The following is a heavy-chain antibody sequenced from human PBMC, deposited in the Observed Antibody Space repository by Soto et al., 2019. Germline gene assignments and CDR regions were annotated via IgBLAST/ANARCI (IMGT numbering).Heavy chain of an antibody. J-gene: IGHJ4*02. Sequence: PGGSLRLSCSASGFTFSSYAMHWVRQAPGKGLEYVSAIRSNGGTTYYADSVKGRFTISRDNSKNTVYLQMSSLRAEDTAVYYCVKGQRYYYGSGSYYNDLALFDSWGQGA. D-gene: IGHD3-10*01. CDR1: GFTFSSYA. V-gene: IGHV3-64D*06. CDR2: IRSNGGTT. CDR3: VKGQRYYYGSGSYYNDLALFDS.